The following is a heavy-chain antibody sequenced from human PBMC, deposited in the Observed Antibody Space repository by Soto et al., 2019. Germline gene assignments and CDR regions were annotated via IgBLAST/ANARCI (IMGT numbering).Heavy chain of an antibody. CDR1: GYSISGCSY. D-gene: IGHD3-22*01. J-gene: IGHJ5*02. Sequence: WETLSLSCAASGYSISGCSYCGWLRPPPGELLELLGSIYHGGSTYYDPSLNSRVTFSSDITNNNVYLKLNSVTAEDTALYYCARVGPWVPYYYDSSPYTFENWFDPWGQGTLVTVSS. CDR3: ARVGPWVPYYYDSSPYTFENWFDP. V-gene: IGHV4-38-2*01. CDR2: IYHGGST.